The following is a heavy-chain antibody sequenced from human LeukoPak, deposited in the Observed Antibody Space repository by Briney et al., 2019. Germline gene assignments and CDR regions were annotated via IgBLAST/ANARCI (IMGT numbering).Heavy chain of an antibody. CDR1: GYTFTSYD. CDR2: MNPNSGNT. D-gene: IGHD3-22*01. J-gene: IGHJ4*02. Sequence: ASVTVSCTASGYTFTSYDINWVRQAPGQGLEWMGWMNPNSGNTGYAQKFQGRVTMTRNTSISTAYMELSSLRSEDTAVYYCARTSYRSSGYSPVDYWGQGTLVTVSA. CDR3: ARTSYRSSGYSPVDY. V-gene: IGHV1-8*01.